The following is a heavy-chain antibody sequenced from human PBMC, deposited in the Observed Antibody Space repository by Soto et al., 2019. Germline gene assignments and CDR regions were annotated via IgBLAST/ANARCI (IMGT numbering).Heavy chain of an antibody. CDR1: GFTFSNYA. CDR3: AKDRRDFDPSYPDD. J-gene: IGHJ4*02. Sequence: PGWSLRFSCAATGFTFSNYAMTWVRQAPGRGLEWLSSVTSAHNTYYADSVVGRFTISRDNSMTTLFLQMDSLRAEDTAVYYCAKDRRDFDPSYPDDWGQGTLVTVAA. CDR2: VTSAHNT. V-gene: IGHV3-23*01. D-gene: IGHD3-9*01.